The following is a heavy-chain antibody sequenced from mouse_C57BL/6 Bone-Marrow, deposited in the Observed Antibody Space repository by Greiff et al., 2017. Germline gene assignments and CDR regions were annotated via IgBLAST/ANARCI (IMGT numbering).Heavy chain of an antibody. J-gene: IGHJ4*01. D-gene: IGHD1-1*01. CDR2: IYPGSGNT. CDR1: GYTFTDYY. CDR3: AGCTTVVSTDFALDY. Sequence: QVQLQQSGAELVRPGASVKLSCKASGYTFTDYYINWVKQRPGQGLEWIARIYPGSGNTYYNEKFKGKATLTAEKSSSTAYMQLSSLTSEDSAVYVCAGCTTVVSTDFALDYWGQGTSVTVSS. V-gene: IGHV1-76*01.